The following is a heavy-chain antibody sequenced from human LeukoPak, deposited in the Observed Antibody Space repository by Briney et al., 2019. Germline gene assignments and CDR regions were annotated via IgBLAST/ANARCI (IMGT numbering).Heavy chain of an antibody. CDR2: ISNSGSSI. Sequence: GGSLRLSCAASGFTFSRYEMNWVRQAPGKGLEWLSHISNSGSSIQYADSVKGRFTISRDNAKNSLYLQMNSLRVEDTAVYYCARTRDGPFAYWGQGTLVTVSS. D-gene: IGHD5-24*01. CDR3: ARTRDGPFAY. CDR1: GFTFSRYE. V-gene: IGHV3-48*03. J-gene: IGHJ4*02.